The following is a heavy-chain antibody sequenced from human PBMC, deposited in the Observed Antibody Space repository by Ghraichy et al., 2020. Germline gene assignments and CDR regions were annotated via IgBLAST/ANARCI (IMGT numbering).Heavy chain of an antibody. V-gene: IGHV3-74*01. CDR1: GFTFSSTFSSFW. CDR3: TRAVYGDYLFDS. J-gene: IGHJ4*02. CDR2: INSDGRST. D-gene: IGHD4-17*01. Sequence: GESLRLSCAASGFTFSSTFSSFWIHWVRQAPGQGLVWVSRINSDGRSTDYADSVKGRFTISRDNAKNTLYLQMNSLRVEDTAVYYCTRAVYGDYLFDSWGQGTLVTVSS.